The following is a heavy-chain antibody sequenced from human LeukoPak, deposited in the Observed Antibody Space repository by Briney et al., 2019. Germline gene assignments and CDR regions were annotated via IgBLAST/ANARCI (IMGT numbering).Heavy chain of an antibody. Sequence: SETLSLTCTVSGGSISSYYWSRIRQPPGKGLEWIGYIYSTGTTNYNPSLKSRVTISVDTSKNQFSLKLSSVTAADTAVYYCARQGTAYSFDFWGQGTLVSVSS. CDR1: GGSISSYY. CDR2: IYSTGTT. CDR3: ARQGTAYSFDF. V-gene: IGHV4-59*08. D-gene: IGHD5-12*01. J-gene: IGHJ4*02.